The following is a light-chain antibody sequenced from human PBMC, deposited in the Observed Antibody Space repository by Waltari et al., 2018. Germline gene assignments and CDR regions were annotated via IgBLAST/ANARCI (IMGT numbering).Light chain of an antibody. Sequence: QSALTQPASVSGSPGQSITISCTGTCSDAGSYTLVSWYQHHPGKAPRLIIYEGYKRPSGVSNRFSGSKSGNTASLTISGLQAEDEADYYCCSCAGNRVFGGGTKLTVL. CDR1: CSDAGSYTL. CDR3: CSCAGNRV. CDR2: EGY. V-gene: IGLV2-23*01. J-gene: IGLJ3*02.